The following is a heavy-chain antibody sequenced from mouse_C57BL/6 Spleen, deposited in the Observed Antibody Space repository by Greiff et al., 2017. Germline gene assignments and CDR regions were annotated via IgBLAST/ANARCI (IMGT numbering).Heavy chain of an antibody. Sequence: EVQLQQSGAELVRPGASVKLSCTASGFNIKDDYMHWVKQRPEQGLEWIGWIDPENGDTEYASKFQGKATITADTSSNTAYLQLSSLTSEDTAVYYCTRWSYSSWFADWGQGTLVTVSA. D-gene: IGHD1-1*02. CDR3: TRWSYSSWFAD. CDR1: GFNIKDDY. J-gene: IGHJ3*01. V-gene: IGHV14-4*01. CDR2: IDPENGDT.